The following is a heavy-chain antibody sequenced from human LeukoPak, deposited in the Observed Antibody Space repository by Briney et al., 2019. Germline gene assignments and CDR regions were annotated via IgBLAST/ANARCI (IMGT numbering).Heavy chain of an antibody. J-gene: IGHJ3*02. CDR1: GFTFSDYY. CDR3: AKDFPGYCSSTSCQGIAFDI. CDR2: ISGSGGST. Sequence: GGSLRLSCAASGFTFSDYYMSWVRQAPGKGLEWVSAISGSGGSTYYADSVKGRFTISRDNSKNTLYLQMNSLRAEDTAVYYCAKDFPGYCSSTSCQGIAFDIWGQGTMVTVSS. D-gene: IGHD2-2*01. V-gene: IGHV3-23*01.